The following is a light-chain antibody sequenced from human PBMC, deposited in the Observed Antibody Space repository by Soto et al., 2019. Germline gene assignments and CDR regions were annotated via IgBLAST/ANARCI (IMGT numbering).Light chain of an antibody. CDR2: EDI. Sequence: QSALTQPASVSGSPGQSITISCTGTNSNYNLVSWYQQHPGKAPKLIIYEDIKRPSGISNRFSGSKSGNTASLTISGLQADDEACYYCLSYAGLHTSWVFGGGTQLTVL. V-gene: IGLV2-23*01. CDR1: NSNYNL. CDR3: LSYAGLHTSWV. J-gene: IGLJ3*02.